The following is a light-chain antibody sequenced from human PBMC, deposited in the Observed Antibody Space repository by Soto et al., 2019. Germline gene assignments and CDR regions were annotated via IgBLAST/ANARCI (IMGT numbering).Light chain of an antibody. V-gene: IGKV3-20*01. CDR2: GAS. CDR1: QSITSNF. CDR3: QQYGRSPLMPT. Sequence: EIVLTQSPGTLSLSPGERATLSCRASQSITSNFLAWYQQKPGQAPRLLIYGASTRASAVPDRFRGSGSGTDFTLTITRLEPDDFAVYYCQQYGRSPLMPTFGQGTKLGV. J-gene: IGKJ2*01.